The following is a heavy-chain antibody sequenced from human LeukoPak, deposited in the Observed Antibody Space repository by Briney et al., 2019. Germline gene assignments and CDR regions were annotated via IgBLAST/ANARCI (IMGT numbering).Heavy chain of an antibody. D-gene: IGHD1-26*01. CDR1: GGTFSSYA. J-gene: IGHJ3*02. CDR2: INPNSGGT. CDR3: ARDRFPGATFTGWALDAFDI. V-gene: IGHV1-2*02. Sequence: ASVKVSCKASGGTFSSYAISWVRQAPGQGLEWMGWINPNSGGTNYAQKFQGRVTMTRDTSISTAYMELSRLRSDDTAVYYCARDRFPGATFTGWALDAFDIWGQGTMVTVSS.